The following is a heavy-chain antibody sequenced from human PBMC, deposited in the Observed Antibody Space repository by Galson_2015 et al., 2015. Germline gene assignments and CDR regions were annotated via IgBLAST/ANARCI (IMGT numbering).Heavy chain of an antibody. CDR1: GFTFSDSA. CDR3: IRWVDYMDV. J-gene: IGHJ6*03. V-gene: IGHV3-73*01. Sequence: LRLSCAASGFTFSDSAIHWVRQASGKGLEWVGRIRSKANTYATAYAASVKGRFTVSRDDSKNTAYLQMNSLKTEDTAVYYCIRWVDYMDVWGKGTTVTVSS. CDR2: IRSKANTYAT.